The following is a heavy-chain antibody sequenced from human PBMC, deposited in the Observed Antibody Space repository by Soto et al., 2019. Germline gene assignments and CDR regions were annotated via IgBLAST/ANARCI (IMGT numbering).Heavy chain of an antibody. Sequence: EVQLMESGGGLVQPGESLRLSCVVSGLSLSGYALSWVRQAPGKGLEWVSAVSGSGGTTYYADSVKGRFTISRDNSKNPVYLQMNGLRVEDTAKYFCAKDGRRVGPTLNWLDSWGQGTQVTVTS. CDR3: AKDGRRVGPTLNWLDS. CDR2: VSGSGGTT. V-gene: IGHV3-23*01. J-gene: IGHJ5*01. D-gene: IGHD1-26*01. CDR1: GLSLSGYA.